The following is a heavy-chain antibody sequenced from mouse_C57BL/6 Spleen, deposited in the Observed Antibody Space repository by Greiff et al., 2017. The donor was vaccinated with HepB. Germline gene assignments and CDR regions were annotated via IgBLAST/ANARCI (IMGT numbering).Heavy chain of an antibody. Sequence: QVQLQQSGPGLVQPSQSLSITCTVSGFSLTSYGVHWVRQSPGKGLEWLGVIWSGGSTDYNAAFISRLSISKDNSKSQVFFKMNSLQADDTAIYYCARYYEGNYYAMDYWGQGTSVTVSS. V-gene: IGHV2-2*01. CDR1: GFSLTSYG. D-gene: IGHD2-4*01. CDR3: ARYYEGNYYAMDY. CDR2: IWSGGST. J-gene: IGHJ4*01.